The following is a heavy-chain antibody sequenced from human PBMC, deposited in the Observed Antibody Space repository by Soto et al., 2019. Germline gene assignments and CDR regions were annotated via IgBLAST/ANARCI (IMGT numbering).Heavy chain of an antibody. Sequence: GGSLRLSCAASGFTFSSYAMSWVRQAPGKGLEWVSAISGSGGSTYYADSVEGRFTISRDNSKNTLYLQMNSLRAEDTAVYYCAKDSNYYYYYMDVWGKGTTVTVSS. J-gene: IGHJ6*03. CDR1: GFTFSSYA. CDR2: ISGSGGST. CDR3: AKDSNYYYYYMDV. V-gene: IGHV3-23*01.